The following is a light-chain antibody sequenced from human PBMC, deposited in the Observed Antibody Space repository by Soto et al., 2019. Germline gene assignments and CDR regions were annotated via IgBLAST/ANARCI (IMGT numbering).Light chain of an antibody. Sequence: EIVLTQSPATLSLSPGERATLSCRASQSVSSYLAWYQQKPGQPPRLLIYDASTRATGIPSRFSGSGSGTEFTLTISSLKSEDFAVYYCQQYDNWPRTFGQGTRVDFK. CDR2: DAS. CDR1: QSVSSY. V-gene: IGKV3-15*01. CDR3: QQYDNWPRT. J-gene: IGKJ1*01.